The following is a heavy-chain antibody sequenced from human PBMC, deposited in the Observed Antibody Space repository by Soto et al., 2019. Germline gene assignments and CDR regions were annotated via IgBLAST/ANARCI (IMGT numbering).Heavy chain of an antibody. J-gene: IGHJ4*02. CDR2: ISPSGDQT. D-gene: IGHD1-20*01. CDR1: GFTFSDYG. V-gene: IGHV3-23*01. CDR3: TINLNWKVPY. Sequence: XXSLRLSFAASGFTFSDYGLRWVRQAPGKGLEWVSGISPSGDQTYYGASMQGRFTISRDNSKNTLYLQMNSLKIEDTALYYCTINLNWKVPYWGQGTLVTVSS.